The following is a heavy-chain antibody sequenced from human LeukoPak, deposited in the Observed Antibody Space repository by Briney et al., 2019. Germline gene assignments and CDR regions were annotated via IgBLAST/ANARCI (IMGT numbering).Heavy chain of an antibody. CDR1: GYTFTSYD. CDR2: MNPNSGNT. D-gene: IGHD3-22*01. CDR3: AREYEDNQYESGLHYYYYGMDI. V-gene: IGHV1-8*01. J-gene: IGHJ6*02. Sequence: ASVTVSCKASGYTFTSYDINWVRQATGQGLEWMGWMNPNSGNTGYAQKFQGRVTMTRNTSISTAYMELSSLRSEDTAVYYCAREYEDNQYESGLHYYYYGMDIWGQGTTVTVSS.